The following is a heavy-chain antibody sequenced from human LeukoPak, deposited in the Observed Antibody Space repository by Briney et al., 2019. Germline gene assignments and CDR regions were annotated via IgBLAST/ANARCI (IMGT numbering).Heavy chain of an antibody. D-gene: IGHD6-19*01. V-gene: IGHV3-64D*06. CDR1: GFTFSSYA. CDR3: SSGWYTRGFDY. CDR2: ISSNGGST. Sequence: TGGSLRLSCAASGFTFSSYAMHWVRQAPGKGLEYVSAISSNGGSTYYADSVKGRFTISRDNSKNTLYLQMSSLRAEDTALYYCSSGWYTRGFDYWGQGTLVTVSS. J-gene: IGHJ4*02.